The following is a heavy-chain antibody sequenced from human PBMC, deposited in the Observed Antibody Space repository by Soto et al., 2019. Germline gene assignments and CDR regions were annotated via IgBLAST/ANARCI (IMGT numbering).Heavy chain of an antibody. J-gene: IGHJ6*02. CDR1: GFTFTSYW. CDR2: INSDGTTT. V-gene: IGHV3-74*01. CDR3: ARGIKNYYGVDV. Sequence: EVQLVESGGDLVQPGGSLRLSCAASGFTFTSYWMHWVRQAPGKGLVWVSRINSDGTTTNYAESVTGRFTIFRDNAKNTVYLKMNSLRAEDTAVYYCARGIKNYYGVDVWGQVTTVTVSS.